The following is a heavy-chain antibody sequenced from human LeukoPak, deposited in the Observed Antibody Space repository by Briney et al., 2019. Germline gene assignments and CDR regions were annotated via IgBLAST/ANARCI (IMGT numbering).Heavy chain of an antibody. V-gene: IGHV4-38-2*01. J-gene: IGHJ4*02. CDR1: GYSISSGYY. CDR2: IYHSGST. D-gene: IGHD4-23*01. CDR3: ARHYYGGTKGVGSLDY. Sequence: SETLSLTCAVSGYSISSGYYWGWIRQPPGKGLEWIGSIYHSGSTYYNPSLKSRVTISVDTSKNQFSLKLSSVTAADTAVYYCARHYYGGTKGVGSLDYWGQGTLVTVSS.